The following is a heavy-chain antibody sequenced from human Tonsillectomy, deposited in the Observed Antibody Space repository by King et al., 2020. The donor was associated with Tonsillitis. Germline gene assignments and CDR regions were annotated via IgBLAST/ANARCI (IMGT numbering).Heavy chain of an antibody. CDR3: ASSLEPFLEWSPCAY. D-gene: IGHD3-3*02. CDR1: GYNFTNYW. CDR2: SYPGDSDT. V-gene: IGHV5-51*03. J-gene: IGHJ4*02. Sequence: VQLVESGAEVKKPGESLKISCKGSGYNFTNYWITWVRQMPGKGLEWMGISYPGDSDTRYSPSFQGQVTISADKSISTAFLQWGSLKASDTAIYYCASSLEPFLEWSPCAYWGQGTLVTVSS.